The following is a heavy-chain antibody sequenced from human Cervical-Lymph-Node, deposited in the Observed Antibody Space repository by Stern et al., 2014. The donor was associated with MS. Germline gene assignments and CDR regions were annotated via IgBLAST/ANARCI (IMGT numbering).Heavy chain of an antibody. V-gene: IGHV3-21*01. CDR1: GFTVSSYS. Sequence: EVQLVESGGGLVKPGGSLRLSCAASGFTVSSYSMNWVRQAPGKGLEWVSSISSSSSYIYYADSVKGRFTISRDNAKNSLYLQMSSLRAEDTAVYYCAGDYSNYGGWFDPWGQGTLVTVSS. D-gene: IGHD4-11*01. J-gene: IGHJ5*02. CDR2: ISSSSSYI. CDR3: AGDYSNYGGWFDP.